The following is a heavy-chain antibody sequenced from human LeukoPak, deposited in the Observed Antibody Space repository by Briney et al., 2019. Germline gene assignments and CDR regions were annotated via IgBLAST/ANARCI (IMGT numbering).Heavy chain of an antibody. CDR1: GFTVSSNY. CDR2: IYSGGST. Sequence: GGSLRLSCAASGFTVSSNYMSWVRQAPGKGLEWVSVIYSGGSTYYAGSVKGRFTISRDNSENTLYLQMNSLRAEDTAVYYCARGGSYGYWDYWGQGTLVTVSS. J-gene: IGHJ4*02. CDR3: ARGGSYGYWDY. D-gene: IGHD5-18*01. V-gene: IGHV3-53*01.